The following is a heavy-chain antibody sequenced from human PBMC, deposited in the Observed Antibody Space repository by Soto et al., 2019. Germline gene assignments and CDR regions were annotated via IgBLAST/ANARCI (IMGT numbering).Heavy chain of an antibody. CDR3: AIDPVVRGVIKYAFDY. CDR1: GFTFSSYS. J-gene: IGHJ4*02. V-gene: IGHV3-21*01. D-gene: IGHD3-10*01. Sequence: EVQLVESGGGLVKPGGSLRLSCAASGFTFSSYSMNWVRQAPGKGLEWVSSISSSSSYIYYADSVKGRFTISRDNAKNSLYLQMNSLRAEDTAVYYCAIDPVVRGVIKYAFDYWGQGTLVTVSS. CDR2: ISSSSSYI.